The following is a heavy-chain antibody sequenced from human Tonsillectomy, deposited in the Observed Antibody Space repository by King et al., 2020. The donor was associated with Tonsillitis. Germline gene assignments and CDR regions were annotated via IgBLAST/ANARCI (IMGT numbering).Heavy chain of an antibody. CDR3: ARETHERHYDSSGTVWYFDL. V-gene: IGHV3-21*01. J-gene: IGHJ2*01. CDR1: AFTFSSYS. Sequence: VQLVESGGGLVKPGGSLRLSCAASAFTFSSYSMNWVRQAPGKGLELVSSISSSSSYIYYADSVRGRFSISRDNAKNSLYLQMNSLRAEDTAVYYCARETHERHYDSSGTVWYFDLWGRGTLVTVSS. CDR2: ISSSSSYI. D-gene: IGHD3-22*01.